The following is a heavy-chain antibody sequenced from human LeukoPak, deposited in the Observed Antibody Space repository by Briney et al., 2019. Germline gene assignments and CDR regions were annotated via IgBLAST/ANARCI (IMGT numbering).Heavy chain of an antibody. CDR1: GGSISSYY. J-gene: IGHJ6*03. CDR2: IFTSGST. D-gene: IGHD3-22*01. V-gene: IGHV4-4*07. CDR3: ARSRPDSSGYAYYYYYYMDV. Sequence: SETLSLTCTVSGGSISSYYWRWIRQPAGKGVEWIGHIFTSGSTNYDPSPKRRVTISVDTSKNQFSLKLSSVTAADTAVYYCARSRPDSSGYAYYYYYYMDVWGKGTTVTVSS.